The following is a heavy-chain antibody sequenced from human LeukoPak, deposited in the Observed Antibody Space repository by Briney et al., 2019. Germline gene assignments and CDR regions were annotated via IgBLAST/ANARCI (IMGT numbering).Heavy chain of an antibody. V-gene: IGHV1-8*01. CDR2: MNPNSGNT. CDR1: GYTFTSYD. D-gene: IGHD3-10*01. J-gene: IGHJ4*02. CDR3: AREGDVLLWFGELEFDY. Sequence: ASVKVSCKASGYTFTSYDINWVRQATGQGLEWMGWMNPNSGNTGYAQKFQGRVTMTRNTSISTAYMELSSLRSEDTAVYYCAREGDVLLWFGELEFDYWGQGTLVTASS.